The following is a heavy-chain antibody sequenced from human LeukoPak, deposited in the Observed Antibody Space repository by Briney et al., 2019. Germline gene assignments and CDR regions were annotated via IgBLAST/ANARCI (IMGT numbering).Heavy chain of an antibody. D-gene: IGHD4-23*01. V-gene: IGHV3-30-3*01. CDR1: GFTFSSYA. J-gene: IGHJ4*02. CDR3: ARAPTTVVTLGDY. CDR2: ISYDGSNK. Sequence: GGSLRLSCAASGFTFSSYAMHWVRQAPGKGLEWVAVISYDGSNKYYADSVKGRFTISRDNSKNTLYLQMNSLRAEDTAVYYCARAPTTVVTLGDYWGQGTLVTVSS.